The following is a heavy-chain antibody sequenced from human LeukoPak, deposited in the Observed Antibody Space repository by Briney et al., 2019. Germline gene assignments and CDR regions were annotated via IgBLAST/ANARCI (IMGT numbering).Heavy chain of an antibody. V-gene: IGHV3-21*01. Sequence: PGGSLRLSCAASGFTFSSYSMNWVRQAPGKGLEWVSSISSSSSYIYYADSVKGRFTISRDNAKNSLYLQMNSLRAEDTAVYYCARDPPGEYQPAYYGMDVWGQGTTVTVSS. CDR3: ARDPPGEYQPAYYGMDV. CDR1: GFTFSSYS. J-gene: IGHJ6*02. D-gene: IGHD2-2*01. CDR2: ISSSSSYI.